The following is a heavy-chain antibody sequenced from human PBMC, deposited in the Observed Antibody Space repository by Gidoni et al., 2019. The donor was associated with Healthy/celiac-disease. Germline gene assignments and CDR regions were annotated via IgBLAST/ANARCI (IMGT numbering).Heavy chain of an antibody. CDR1: GFTVSGNY. D-gene: IGHD4-17*01. V-gene: IGHV3-66*01. Sequence: EVQLVASGGGLVQPGGCLRLSGAASGFTVSGNYMSWVRQAPGKGLEWVAVIYSGGSTYYADSVKGRFTISRDNSKNTLYLQMNSLRAEDTAVYYCARADYGDYPENYWGQGTLVTVSS. CDR3: ARADYGDYPENY. J-gene: IGHJ4*02. CDR2: IYSGGST.